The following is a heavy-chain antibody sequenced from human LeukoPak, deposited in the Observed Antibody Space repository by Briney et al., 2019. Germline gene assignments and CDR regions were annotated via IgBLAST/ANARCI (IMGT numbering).Heavy chain of an antibody. V-gene: IGHV4-59*01. D-gene: IGHD6-19*01. CDR2: IYYSGST. CDR1: GGSISSYY. J-gene: IGHJ4*02. CDR3: ARDRPSSGQDY. Sequence: PSETLSLTCTVSGGSISSYYWSWIRQPPGKGLEWIGYIYYSGSTNYNPSLKSRVTISVDTSKNQFSLKLSSVTAADTAVYHCARDRPSSGQDYWGQGTLVTVSS.